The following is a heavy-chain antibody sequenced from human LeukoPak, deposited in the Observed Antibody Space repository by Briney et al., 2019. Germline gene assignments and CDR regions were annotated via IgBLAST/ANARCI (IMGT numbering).Heavy chain of an antibody. CDR1: GYTFTGYY. Sequence: EASVKVSCKASGYTFTGYYMHWVRQAPGQGLQWMGWINPKSGATKYAQNFQGRVTMTRDTSISTVYVEVSRLRSDDPAVCYCTRAQTPGGRYFDFDYWGQGTLVTVSS. V-gene: IGHV1-2*02. CDR2: INPKSGAT. CDR3: TRAQTPGGRYFDFDY. D-gene: IGHD3-9*01. J-gene: IGHJ4*02.